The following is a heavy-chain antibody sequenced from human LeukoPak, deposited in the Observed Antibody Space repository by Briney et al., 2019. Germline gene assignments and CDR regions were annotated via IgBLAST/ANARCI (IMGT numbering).Heavy chain of an antibody. CDR3: SEGYFEPFDH. CDR2: LSYTGKT. J-gene: IGHJ4*02. V-gene: IGHV4-59*02. D-gene: IGHD2/OR15-2a*01. Sequence: SETLSLTCVVSGASVSSSHWNWIRQLPGKGLEWIGCLSYTGKTDYNPSLTSRVTIPVDTSKNQVSLQLKIGTPADTAVYYCSEGYFEPFDHWGQGTLVTVCS. CDR1: GASVSSSH.